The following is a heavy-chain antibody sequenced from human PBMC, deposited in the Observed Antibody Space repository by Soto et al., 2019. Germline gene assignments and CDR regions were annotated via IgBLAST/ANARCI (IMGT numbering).Heavy chain of an antibody. D-gene: IGHD6-19*01. CDR1: GYTFTIYG. Sequence: GASVKVSCKASGYTFTIYGISGVRQAPGQGSEWMGWISAYNGNTTYAQKLQGRVTMTPDTSTSTAYMELRSLRSHDTALYYCARAGWCAADAFDIWGQGTMGTVSS. V-gene: IGHV1-18*04. CDR3: ARAGWCAADAFDI. CDR2: ISAYNGNT. J-gene: IGHJ3*02.